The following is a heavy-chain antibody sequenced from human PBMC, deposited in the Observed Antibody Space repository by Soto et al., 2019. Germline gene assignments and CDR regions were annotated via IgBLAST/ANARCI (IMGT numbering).Heavy chain of an antibody. CDR1: GFTFSNAW. D-gene: IGHD3-10*01. CDR3: TTDPITMVRGASYY. CDR2: IKSKTDGGTT. J-gene: IGHJ4*02. V-gene: IGHV3-15*07. Sequence: GGSLRLSCAASGFTFSNAWMNWVRQAPGKGLEWVGRIKSKTDGGTTDYAAPVKGRFTISRDDSKNTLYLQMNSLKTEDTAVYYCTTDPITMVRGASYYWGQGTLVTVSS.